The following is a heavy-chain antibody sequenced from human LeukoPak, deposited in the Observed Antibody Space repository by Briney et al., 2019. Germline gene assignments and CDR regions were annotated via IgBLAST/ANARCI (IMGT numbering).Heavy chain of an antibody. V-gene: IGHV4-61*02. CDR1: GGSISSGSYY. Sequence: SETLSLTCTVSGGSISSGSYYWSWIRQPAGKGLEWIGRIYTSGSTNYNPSLKSRVTISVDTSKNQFSLKLSSVTAADTAVYYCARQFYSGYDYFDYWGQGTLVTVSS. J-gene: IGHJ4*02. D-gene: IGHD5-12*01. CDR2: IYTSGST. CDR3: ARQFYSGYDYFDY.